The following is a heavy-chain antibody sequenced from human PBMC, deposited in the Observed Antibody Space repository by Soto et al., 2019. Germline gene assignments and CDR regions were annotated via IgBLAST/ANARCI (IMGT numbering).Heavy chain of an antibody. J-gene: IGHJ4*02. V-gene: IGHV1-69*13. Sequence: SVKVSCKASGGTFSSYAISWVRQAPGQGLEWMGGIITIFSTANYAQKFQGRVTITADESTSTAYMELSSLRSEDTAVYYCASERSSGSYYYWGQGTLVTVSS. CDR2: IITIFSTA. D-gene: IGHD3-10*01. CDR1: GGTFSSYA. CDR3: ASERSSGSYYY.